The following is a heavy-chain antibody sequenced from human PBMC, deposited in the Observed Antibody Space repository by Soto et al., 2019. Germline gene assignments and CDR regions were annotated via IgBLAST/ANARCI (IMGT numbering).Heavy chain of an antibody. CDR2: IIPILGIA. CDR1: GGTFSSYT. V-gene: IGHV1-69*02. Sequence: QVQLVQSGAEVKKPGSSVKVSCKASGGTFSSYTISWVRQAPGQGLEWMGRIIPILGIANYAQKFQGRVTITADKSTSTAYMELSSLRSEDTAAEYCARVNSQYGDYAPFDYWGQGTLVTSSS. CDR3: ARVNSQYGDYAPFDY. D-gene: IGHD4-17*01. J-gene: IGHJ4*02.